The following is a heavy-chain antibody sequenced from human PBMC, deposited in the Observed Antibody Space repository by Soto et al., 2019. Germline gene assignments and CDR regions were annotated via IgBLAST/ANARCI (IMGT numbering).Heavy chain of an antibody. V-gene: IGHV6-1*01. D-gene: IGHD5-12*01. CDR3: ARGSWDDVSGHYYMDV. CDR2: TYYKSKWFI. Sequence: QSQTLSLTCAISGDSVYSNSAGWNWIRQTPSRGLEWLGRTYYKSKWFINYAVSVKSRITINPDTSTNQFSLQLDSVTPEDTAVYYCARGSWDDVSGHYYMDVWGKGTTVTVSS. CDR1: GDSVYSNSAG. J-gene: IGHJ6*03.